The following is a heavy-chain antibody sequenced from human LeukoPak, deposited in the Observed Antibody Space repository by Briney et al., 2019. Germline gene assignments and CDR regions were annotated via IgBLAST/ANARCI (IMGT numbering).Heavy chain of an antibody. CDR1: GGSISSYY. J-gene: IGHJ3*02. CDR3: VRDGGSFHDAFDI. Sequence: SETLSLTCTVSGGSISSYYWSWIRQPPGKGLEWIGYIYYSGSTNYNPSLKSRVTMLVDTSKNQFSLKLSSVTAADTAVYYCVRDGGSFHDAFDIWGQGTMVTVSS. V-gene: IGHV4-59*01. CDR2: IYYSGST. D-gene: IGHD1-26*01.